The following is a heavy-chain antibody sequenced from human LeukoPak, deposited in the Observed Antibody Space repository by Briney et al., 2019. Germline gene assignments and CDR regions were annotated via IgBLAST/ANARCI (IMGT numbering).Heavy chain of an antibody. CDR2: ISSSGGGT. Sequence: GGSLRLSCAASGFTFSNYAMHWVRQAPGKGLEYVSSISSSGGGTYYANSVKGRFTISRDNSKNTLYLQMGSLRAEDMAVYYCARDPGRAGTTEWYYFDYWAQGTLVTVSS. CDR1: GFTFSNYA. CDR3: ARDPGRAGTTEWYYFDY. D-gene: IGHD3-3*01. V-gene: IGHV3-64*01. J-gene: IGHJ4*02.